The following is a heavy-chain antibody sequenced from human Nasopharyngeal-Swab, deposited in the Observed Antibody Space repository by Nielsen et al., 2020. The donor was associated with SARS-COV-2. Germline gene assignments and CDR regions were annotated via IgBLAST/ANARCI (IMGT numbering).Heavy chain of an antibody. V-gene: IGHV3-9*01. J-gene: IGHJ3*02. Sequence: GGSLRLSCAASGFTFDDYAMHWVRQAPGKGLEWVSGISWNSGSIGYADSVKGRFTISRDNAKNSLYLQMNSLRAEDTALYYCAKDQYYDILTGPGDAFDIWGQGTMVTVSS. CDR2: ISWNSGSI. CDR1: GFTFDDYA. CDR3: AKDQYYDILTGPGDAFDI. D-gene: IGHD3-9*01.